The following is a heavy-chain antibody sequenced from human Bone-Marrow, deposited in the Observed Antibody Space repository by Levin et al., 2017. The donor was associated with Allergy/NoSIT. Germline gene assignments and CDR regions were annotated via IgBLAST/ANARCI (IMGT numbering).Heavy chain of an antibody. Sequence: SVKVSCKASGGTFSSYAISWVRQAPGQGLEWMGRIIPILGIANYAQKFQGRVTITADKSTSTAYMELSSLRSEDTAVYYCARDRTGYYYGSGSYSLRPSYYFDYWGQGTLVTVSS. D-gene: IGHD3-10*01. V-gene: IGHV1-69*04. CDR1: GGTFSSYA. CDR2: IIPILGIA. CDR3: ARDRTGYYYGSGSYSLRPSYYFDY. J-gene: IGHJ4*02.